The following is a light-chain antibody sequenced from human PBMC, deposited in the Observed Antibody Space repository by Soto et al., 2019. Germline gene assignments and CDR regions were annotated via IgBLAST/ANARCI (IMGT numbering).Light chain of an antibody. V-gene: IGLV2-14*01. CDR3: SSYTSINTYV. CDR2: DVR. Sequence: HSALTQPASVSGSPGHSITISCTGTSSDVGGYNFVSWYQQHPGKAPKLMIYDVRNRPSGVSNRFSGSKSVNTASLTISGLQAEDEADYYCSSYTSINTYVFGTGTKVTVL. CDR1: SSDVGGYNF. J-gene: IGLJ1*01.